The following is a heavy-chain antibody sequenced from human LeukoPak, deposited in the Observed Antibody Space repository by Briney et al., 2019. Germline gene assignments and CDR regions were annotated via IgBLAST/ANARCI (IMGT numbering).Heavy chain of an antibody. V-gene: IGHV3-7*01. CDR2: IKQDGSEK. CDR1: GFTFSSYW. CDR3: ARASYDFWSGYYGLDY. J-gene: IGHJ4*02. Sequence: GGSLRVSCAASGFTFSSYWMSWVRQAPGKGLEWVANIKQDGSEKYYVDSVKGRFTISRDNAKNSLYLQMNSLRAEDTAVYYCARASYDFWSGYYGLDYWGQRTLVTVSS. D-gene: IGHD3-3*01.